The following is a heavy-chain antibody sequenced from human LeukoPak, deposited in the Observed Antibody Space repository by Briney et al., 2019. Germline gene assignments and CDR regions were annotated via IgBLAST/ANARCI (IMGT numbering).Heavy chain of an antibody. CDR1: GFTFGYYA. CDR2: ISASGRHT. Sequence: GGSLRLSCVASGFTFGYYAMSWVRQAPGKGLEWVSAISASGRHTYYADSVRGRFTISRDNAKNSMYLQMNSLRAEDTAVYYCAGPTCLRGAYCSTNFWGQGTLVTVSS. J-gene: IGHJ4*02. CDR3: AGPTCLRGAYCSTNF. D-gene: IGHD2-2*01. V-gene: IGHV3-23*01.